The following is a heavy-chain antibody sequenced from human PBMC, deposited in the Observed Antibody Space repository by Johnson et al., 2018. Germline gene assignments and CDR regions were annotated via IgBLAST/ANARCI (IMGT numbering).Heavy chain of an antibody. J-gene: IGHJ6*03. Sequence: VQLVESGGGLVKPGGSLRLSCAASGFTFSNAWMNWVRQAPGKGLEWVGRIKSKTDGGTTDYAAPVKGRFPISRDDSKKTLYLQMNSLKTEDTAVYYCTTDLGEADPRKPYYYDYYMDGWGKGTTVTVSS. D-gene: IGHD1-26*01. V-gene: IGHV3-15*07. CDR3: TTDLGEADPRKPYYYDYYMDG. CDR1: GFTFSNAW. CDR2: IKSKTDGGTT.